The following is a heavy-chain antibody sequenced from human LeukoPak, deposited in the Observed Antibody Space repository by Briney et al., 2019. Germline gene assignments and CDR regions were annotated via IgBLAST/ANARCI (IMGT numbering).Heavy chain of an antibody. J-gene: IGHJ4*02. CDR3: ARLDYPSSLFDY. CDR2: IKQDGSEK. V-gene: IGHV3-7*01. D-gene: IGHD4-11*01. CDR1: GFTFSRYW. Sequence: GGSLRLSCTASGFTFSRYWMSWVRQAPGKGLEWVANIKQDGSEKYYVDSVKGRFTISRDNAKNSLYLRMNSLRAEDTAVYYCARLDYPSSLFDYWGQGTLVTVSS.